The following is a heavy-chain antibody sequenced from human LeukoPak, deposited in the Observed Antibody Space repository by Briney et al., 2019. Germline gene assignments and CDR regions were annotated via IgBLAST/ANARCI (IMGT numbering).Heavy chain of an antibody. Sequence: SVKVSCKASGGTFSSYAISWVRQAPGQGLEWMGGIIPIFGTANYAQKFQGRVTMTRDTSISTAYMELSRLRSDDTAVYYCASLVYSYGNNWGQGTLVTVSS. D-gene: IGHD5-18*01. CDR1: GGTFSSYA. V-gene: IGHV1-69*05. CDR2: IIPIFGTA. CDR3: ASLVYSYGNN. J-gene: IGHJ1*01.